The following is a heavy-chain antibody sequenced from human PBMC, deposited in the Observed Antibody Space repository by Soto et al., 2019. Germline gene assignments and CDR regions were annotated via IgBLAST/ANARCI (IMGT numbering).Heavy chain of an antibody. CDR3: ARDGTINSAPYYGMDV. D-gene: IGHD1-1*01. CDR1: GLTVSTSY. CDR2: IFSGGGT. V-gene: IGHV3-53*01. J-gene: IGHJ6*02. Sequence: PGGSLRLSCAASGLTVSTSYMSWVRQTPGKGLEWVSLIFSGGGTFYADSVKGRFTISRDNSKNMLYLQMNSLRAEDTAVYYCARDGTINSAPYYGMDVWGQGNTVTVSS.